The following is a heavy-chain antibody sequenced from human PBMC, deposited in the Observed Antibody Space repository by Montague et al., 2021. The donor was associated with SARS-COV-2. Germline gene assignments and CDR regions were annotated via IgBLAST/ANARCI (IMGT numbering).Heavy chain of an antibody. CDR1: GGSFSTYS. D-gene: IGHD3-10*01. CDR3: ARLGDGVVPSPILGVGPYYSYYYMDV. Sequence: SETLSLTCAVHGGSFSTYSWNWIRQPPGKGQEWIGEIHHGGSTNYNPSLKSRVTISADTSMNQFSLKLTSVAAADTAVYYCARLGDGVVPSPILGVGPYYSYYYMDVWGKGTTVTVSS. V-gene: IGHV4-34*01. J-gene: IGHJ6*03. CDR2: IHHGGST.